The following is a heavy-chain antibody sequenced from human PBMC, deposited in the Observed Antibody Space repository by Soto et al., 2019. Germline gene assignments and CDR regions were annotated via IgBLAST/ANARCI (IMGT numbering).Heavy chain of an antibody. V-gene: IGHV3-15*01. CDR2: IKDQADGGTT. D-gene: IGHD5-12*01. CDR1: GFSLSNAW. CDR3: TTGTWLPEDH. J-gene: IGHJ4*02. Sequence: EVQVVESGGGLVKPGGSLRLSCAVSGFSLSNAWMSWVRQPPGKGLEWVGRIKDQADGGTTDYAASLRDRFIISRNDSENTLYLQINNLRIEDTAVYYCTTGTWLPEDHWGQGTLVTVPS.